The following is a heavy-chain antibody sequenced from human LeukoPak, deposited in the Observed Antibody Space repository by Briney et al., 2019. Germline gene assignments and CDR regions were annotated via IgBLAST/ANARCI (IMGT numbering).Heavy chain of an antibody. CDR2: IYYSGST. CDR1: GGSISSYY. CDR3: ARVPWGSSWSRYDY. J-gene: IGHJ4*02. Sequence: SETLSLTCTVSGGSISSYYWSWIRQPPGKGLEWIGYIYYSGSTNYNPSLKSRVTISVDTSKNQFSLKLSSVTAADTAVYYCARVPWGSSWSRYDYWGQGTLVTVSS. D-gene: IGHD6-13*01. V-gene: IGHV4-59*12.